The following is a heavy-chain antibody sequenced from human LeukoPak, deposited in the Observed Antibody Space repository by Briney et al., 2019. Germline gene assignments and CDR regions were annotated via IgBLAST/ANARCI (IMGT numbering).Heavy chain of an antibody. V-gene: IGHV3-30*18. J-gene: IGHJ4*02. CDR3: VKLRGIYLDFDS. Sequence: GGSLRLSCAASGFTFSSYGMHWVRQAPGKGLEWVAVISYDGSNKYYADSVKGRFTISRDNSKNTLYLQMGSLRAEGMAVYYSVKLRGIYLDFDSWGRGTLVSVSS. CDR2: ISYDGSNK. CDR1: GFTFSSYG. D-gene: IGHD1-26*01.